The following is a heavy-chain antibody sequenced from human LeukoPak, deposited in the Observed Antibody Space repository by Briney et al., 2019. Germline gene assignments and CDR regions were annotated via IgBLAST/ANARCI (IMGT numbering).Heavy chain of an antibody. CDR2: ISDGFGTT. CDR3: ATLGFCTSTSCSFVN. D-gene: IGHD2-2*03. Sequence: GGSLRLPCAASGFPFSSYVMGWVRQAPGKGLEWVSTISDGFGTTYYADSVKGRFTISRDNSKNTLYLQMNSLRADDTAVYYCATLGFCTSTSCSFVNWGQGTLVTVSS. J-gene: IGHJ4*02. CDR1: GFPFSSYV. V-gene: IGHV3-23*01.